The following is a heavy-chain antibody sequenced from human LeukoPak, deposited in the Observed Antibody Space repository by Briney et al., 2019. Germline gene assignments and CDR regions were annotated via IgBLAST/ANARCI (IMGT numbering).Heavy chain of an antibody. CDR3: GKRELWHGSGEDA. D-gene: IGHD3-10*01. Sequence: GGSLRLSCAASGFTFSSYAMSWVRQAPGKGLEWVSAISGSGGSTYYADSVKGRFTISRANSKNTLYLQMNSLRAEDTAVYYCGKRELWHGSGEDAWGQGTTVTVSS. J-gene: IGHJ6*02. CDR2: ISGSGGST. CDR1: GFTFSSYA. V-gene: IGHV3-23*01.